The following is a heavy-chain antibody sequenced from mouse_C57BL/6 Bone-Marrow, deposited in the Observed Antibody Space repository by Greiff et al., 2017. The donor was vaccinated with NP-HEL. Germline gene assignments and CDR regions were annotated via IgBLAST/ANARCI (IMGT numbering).Heavy chain of an antibody. D-gene: IGHD2-1*01. CDR2: IDPETGGT. CDR1: GYTFTDYE. V-gene: IGHV1-15*01. CDR3: TRPPLYYGNRWFAY. J-gene: IGHJ3*01. Sequence: QVQLQQSGAELVRPGASVTLSCKASGYTFTDYEMHWVKQTPVHGLEWIGAIDPETGGTAYNQKFKGKAILTADKSSSTAYMELRSLTSEDSAVYYCTRPPLYYGNRWFAYWGQGTLVTVSA.